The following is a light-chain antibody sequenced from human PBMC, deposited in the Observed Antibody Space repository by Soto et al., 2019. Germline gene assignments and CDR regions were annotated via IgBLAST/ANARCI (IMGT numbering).Light chain of an antibody. CDR3: SSYTSTNPLV. Sequence: QSALTQPASVSGSPGQSITISCTGTSSDVGGYNYVSWYQQHPGKAPKLMIYEVTARPSGVSNRFSGSKSGNTASLIISGLQAEDEADYYCSSYTSTNPLVFGGGTKLTVL. CDR2: EVT. J-gene: IGLJ2*01. CDR1: SSDVGGYNY. V-gene: IGLV2-14*01.